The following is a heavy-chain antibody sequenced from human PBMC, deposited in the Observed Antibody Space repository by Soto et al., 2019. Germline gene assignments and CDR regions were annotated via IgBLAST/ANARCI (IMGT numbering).Heavy chain of an antibody. D-gene: IGHD2-2*01. CDR3: ARGYCSSTSCSDAFDI. J-gene: IGHJ3*02. V-gene: IGHV1-69*02. Sequence: QVQLVQSGAEVKKPGSSVKVSCKASGGTFSSYTISWVRQAPGQGLEWMGRIIPILGIANYAQKFQGRVTITADKSTSTAYMGLSSLRSEDTAVYYCARGYCSSTSCSDAFDIWGQGTMVTVSS. CDR1: GGTFSSYT. CDR2: IIPILGIA.